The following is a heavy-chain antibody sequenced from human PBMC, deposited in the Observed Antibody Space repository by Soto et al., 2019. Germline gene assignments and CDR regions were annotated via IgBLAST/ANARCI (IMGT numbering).Heavy chain of an antibody. CDR2: ISSSSSTI. D-gene: IGHD1-1*01. J-gene: IGHJ4*02. Sequence: HPGGSLRLSCAASGFTFSSYSMNWVRQAPGKGLEWVSYISSSSSTIYYADSVKGRFTISRDNAKNSLYLQMNSLRAEDTAVYYCATPGTQIDYWGQGTLVTVPQ. CDR3: ATPGTQIDY. V-gene: IGHV3-48*01. CDR1: GFTFSSYS.